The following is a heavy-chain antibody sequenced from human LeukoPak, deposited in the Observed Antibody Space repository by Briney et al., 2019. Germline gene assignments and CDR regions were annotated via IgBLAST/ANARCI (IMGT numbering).Heavy chain of an antibody. V-gene: IGHV3-30*04. CDR1: GFTFSSYA. J-gene: IGHJ4*02. CDR3: ATPAVPHIVVVTAIRY. CDR2: ISYDGSNK. D-gene: IGHD2-21*02. Sequence: PGRSLRLSCAASGFTFSSYAMHWVRKAPGKGLEWVAVISYDGSNKYYADSVKGRFTISRDNSKNTLYLQMNSLRAEDTAVYYCATPAVPHIVVVTAIRYWGQGALVTVSS.